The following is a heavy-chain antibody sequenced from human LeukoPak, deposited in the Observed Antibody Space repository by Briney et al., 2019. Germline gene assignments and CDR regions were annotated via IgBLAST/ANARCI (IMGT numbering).Heavy chain of an antibody. CDR1: GGSISSGDYY. CDR2: IYYSGST. Sequence: SQTLSLTCTVSGGSISSGDYYWSWIRQPPGKGLEWIGYIYYSGSTYYNPSLKSRVIISVDTSKNQFSLKLSSVTAADTAVYYCARVSSDSSGYYYDLDYWGQGTLVTVSS. CDR3: ARVSSDSSGYYYDLDY. D-gene: IGHD3-22*01. J-gene: IGHJ4*02. V-gene: IGHV4-30-4*01.